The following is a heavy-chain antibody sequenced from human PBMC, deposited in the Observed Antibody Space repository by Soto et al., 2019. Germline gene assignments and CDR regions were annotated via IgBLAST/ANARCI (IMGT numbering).Heavy chain of an antibody. Sequence: PSETLSLTCTVSGGSISSGDYYWSWIRQPPGKGLEWIGYIYYSGSTYYNPSLKSRVTISVDTSKNQFSLKLSSVTAADTAVYYCARSPVARYYYGMDVRGQGTTVTVSS. J-gene: IGHJ6*02. CDR3: ARSPVARYYYGMDV. V-gene: IGHV4-30-4*02. CDR1: GGSISSGDYY. CDR2: IYYSGST. D-gene: IGHD6-19*01.